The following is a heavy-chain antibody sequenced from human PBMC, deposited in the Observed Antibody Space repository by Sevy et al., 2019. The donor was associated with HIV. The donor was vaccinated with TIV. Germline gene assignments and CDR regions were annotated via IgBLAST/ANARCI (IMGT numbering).Heavy chain of an antibody. D-gene: IGHD3-22*01. CDR3: ATTKDYYDSSGYPFDY. J-gene: IGHJ4*02. CDR1: GYTLTDFS. CDR2: FDPEDGRT. V-gene: IGHV1-24*01. Sequence: ASVKVSCKLSGYTLTDFSMHWVRQAPGKGLEWVATFDPEDGRTIYAQKFQGRVTTTEDTSTDTAYMELNSLRSDDTAVYYCATTKDYYDSSGYPFDYWGQGTQVTVSS.